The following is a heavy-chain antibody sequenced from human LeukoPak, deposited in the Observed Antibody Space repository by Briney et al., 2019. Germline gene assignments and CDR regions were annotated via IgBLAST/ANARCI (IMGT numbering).Heavy chain of an antibody. D-gene: IGHD3-22*01. CDR1: GFTFSSYG. V-gene: IGHV3-30*18. J-gene: IGHJ4*02. CDR2: ISYDGSNK. CDR3: AKEGVITTTFDY. Sequence: PGGSLRLSCAASGFTFSSYGMHWVRQAPGKGLEWVAVISYDGSNKYYADSVKGRFTISRDNSKNTLYLQMNSLRAEDTAVYYCAKEGVITTTFDYWGQGTLVTVSS.